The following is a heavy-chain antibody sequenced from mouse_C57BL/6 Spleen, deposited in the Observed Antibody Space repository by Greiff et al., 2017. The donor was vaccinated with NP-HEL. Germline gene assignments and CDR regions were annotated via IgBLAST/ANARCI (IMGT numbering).Heavy chain of an antibody. J-gene: IGHJ2*01. Sequence: EVQRVESGGGLVQPGGSMKLSCVASGFTFSNYWMNWVRQSPEKGLEWVAQIRLKSDNYATHYAESVKGRFTISRDDSKSSVYLQMNNLRAEDTGIYYCTRIYYYGSSFDYWGQGTTLTVSS. CDR3: TRIYYYGSSFDY. D-gene: IGHD1-1*01. V-gene: IGHV6-3*01. CDR1: GFTFSNYW. CDR2: IRLKSDNYAT.